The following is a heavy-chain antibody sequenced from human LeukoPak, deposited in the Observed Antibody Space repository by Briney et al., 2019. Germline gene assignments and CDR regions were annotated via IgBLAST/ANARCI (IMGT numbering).Heavy chain of an antibody. CDR3: ARVEGRTFHFDY. CDR1: GGSFSGYY. V-gene: IGHV4-34*01. Sequence: PSETLSLTCAVYGGSFSGYYWSWIRQPPGKGLEWIGEINHSGSTNYNPSLKSRVTISVDTSKNQFSLKLSSVTAADTAVYYCARVEGRTFHFDYWGQGTLVTVSS. CDR2: INHSGST. J-gene: IGHJ4*02. D-gene: IGHD2/OR15-2a*01.